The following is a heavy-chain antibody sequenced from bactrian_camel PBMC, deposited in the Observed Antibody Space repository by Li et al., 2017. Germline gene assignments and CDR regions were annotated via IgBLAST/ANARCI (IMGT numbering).Heavy chain of an antibody. J-gene: IGHJ6*01. CDR3: AADTPRGGWVGPCRKFGY. CDR1: VSTSDGYD. D-gene: IGHD3*01. V-gene: IGHV3S55*01. Sequence: VQLVESGGGSVQAEGSLKLSCVASVSTSDGYDMGWYRQVAGNECKLVPSLSMDGSTYYDDSVKGRFTISQDKDNRLHLQMDDLKTEDTSLYYCAADTPRGGWVGPCRKFGYWGQGTQVTVS. CDR2: LSMDGST.